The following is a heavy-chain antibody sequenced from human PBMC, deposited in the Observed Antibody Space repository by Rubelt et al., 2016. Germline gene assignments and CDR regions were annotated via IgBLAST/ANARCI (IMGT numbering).Heavy chain of an antibody. J-gene: IGHJ4*02. CDR3: AQKGSEKYYKN. D-gene: IGHD2/OR15-2a*01. V-gene: IGHV1-18*01. CDR1: GYTFTSYG. CDR2: ISAYNGDT. Sequence: QVQLVQSGAEVKKPGASVKVSCEASGYTFTSYGISWVRQAPGQGLEWVGWISAYNGDTNYAQKLQGRVTLTTNTSTTTAYMERGSLRSDDTAVYYWAQKGSEKYYKNWGQGTLVTVSS.